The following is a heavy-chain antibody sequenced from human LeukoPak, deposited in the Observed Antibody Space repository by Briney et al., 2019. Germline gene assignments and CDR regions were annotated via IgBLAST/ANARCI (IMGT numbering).Heavy chain of an antibody. V-gene: IGHV3-9*03. Sequence: GGSLRLSCAASGFTFDDYAMHWVRQAPGKGLEWVSGISWNSGSIGYADSVKGRFTISRDNAKNSLYLQMNSLRAEDMALYYCARDSAARDAFDIWGQGTMVTVSS. D-gene: IGHD6-6*01. J-gene: IGHJ3*02. CDR3: ARDSAARDAFDI. CDR2: ISWNSGSI. CDR1: GFTFDDYA.